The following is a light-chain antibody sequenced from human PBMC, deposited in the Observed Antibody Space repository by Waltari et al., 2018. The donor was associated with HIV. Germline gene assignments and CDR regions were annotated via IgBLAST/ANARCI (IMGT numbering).Light chain of an antibody. CDR2: EVT. CDR3: CSCPRSVIRYV. CDR1: SSNVGSDDL. Sequence: QSALTQPASVSGSPGQSITISCTGTSSNVGSDDLVSWYQQHPGEAPKLIIYEVTRRPSGVSNRFSGSKSGNTASLTISGLQAEDEADYYCCSCPRSVIRYVFGTGTKVTVL. J-gene: IGLJ1*01. V-gene: IGLV2-23*02.